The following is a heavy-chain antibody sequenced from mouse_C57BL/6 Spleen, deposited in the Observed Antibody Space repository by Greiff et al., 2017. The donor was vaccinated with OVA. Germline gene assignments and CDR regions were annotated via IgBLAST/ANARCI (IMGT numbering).Heavy chain of an antibody. J-gene: IGHJ2*01. Sequence: QVQLKQPGAELVKPGASVKMSCKASGYTFTSYWITWVKQRPGQGLEWIGDIYPGSGSTNYNEKFKSKATLTVDTSSSTAYMQLSSLTSEDSAVYYCARLGTTVVATGDYWGQGTTLTVSS. D-gene: IGHD1-1*01. CDR1: GYTFTSYW. V-gene: IGHV1-55*01. CDR3: ARLGTTVVATGDY. CDR2: IYPGSGST.